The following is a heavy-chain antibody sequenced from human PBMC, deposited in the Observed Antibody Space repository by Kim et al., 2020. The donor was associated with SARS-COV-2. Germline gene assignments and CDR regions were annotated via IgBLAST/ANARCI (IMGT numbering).Heavy chain of an antibody. CDR3: ARDRGYCSGGSCYSLTGWFDP. Sequence: GGSLRLSCAASGFTFSSYDMHWVRQATGKGLEWVSAIGTAGDTYYPGSVKGRFTISRENAKNSLYLQMNSLRAGDTAVYYCARDRGYCSGGSCYSLTGWFDPWGQGTPVTVSS. CDR1: GFTFSSYD. D-gene: IGHD2-15*01. V-gene: IGHV3-13*04. CDR2: IGTAGDT. J-gene: IGHJ5*02.